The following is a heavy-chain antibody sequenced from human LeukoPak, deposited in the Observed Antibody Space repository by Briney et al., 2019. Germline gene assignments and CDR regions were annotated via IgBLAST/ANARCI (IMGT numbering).Heavy chain of an antibody. Sequence: GGSLRLSCAASGFTISTYSMTWVRRAPGKGLEWVSSISSSSTYIYYAAPVKGRFTISRDNAKNSLYLQMNSLRAEDTAVYYCAKSGSIWYYFDYWGQGTLVTASS. CDR3: AKSGSIWYYFDY. CDR1: GFTISTYS. CDR2: ISSSSTYI. J-gene: IGHJ4*02. V-gene: IGHV3-21*04. D-gene: IGHD6-13*01.